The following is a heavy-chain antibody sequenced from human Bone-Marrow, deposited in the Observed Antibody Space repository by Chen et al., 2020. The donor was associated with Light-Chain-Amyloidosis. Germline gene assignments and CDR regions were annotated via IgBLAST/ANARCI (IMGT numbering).Heavy chain of an antibody. CDR2: IGWRSDFI. V-gene: IGHV3-48*01. CDR1: GFTFSGYS. D-gene: IGHD6-13*01. Sequence: EVKLVESGGALVQPGGSLRLSCAASGFTFSGYSMNWVRQAPGKGLEWISDIGWRSDFIFYADSVKGRFTISRDNVQNSLYLQMNSLRVEDTGLYYCTRDSGEAAADDYWGQGTLVTVSA. CDR3: TRDSGEAAADDY. J-gene: IGHJ4*02.